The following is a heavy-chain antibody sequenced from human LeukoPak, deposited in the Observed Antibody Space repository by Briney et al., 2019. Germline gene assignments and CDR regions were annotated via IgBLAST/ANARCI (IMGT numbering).Heavy chain of an antibody. CDR2: INHSGST. Sequence: SETLSLTCTVSGDSISSYYWSWIRQPPGKGLEWIGEINHSGSTNYNPSLKSRVTISVDTSKNQFSLKLSSVTAADTAVYYCARGAYYYDSSGRNWFDPWGQGTLVTVSS. V-gene: IGHV4-34*01. CDR3: ARGAYYYDSSGRNWFDP. D-gene: IGHD3-22*01. CDR1: GDSISSYY. J-gene: IGHJ5*02.